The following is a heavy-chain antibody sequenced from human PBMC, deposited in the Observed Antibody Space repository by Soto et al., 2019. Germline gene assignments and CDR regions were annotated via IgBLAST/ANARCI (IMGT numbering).Heavy chain of an antibody. CDR1: GFNFGVFG. Sequence: QVRLVESGGGVVQPGRSLRLSCAASGFNFGVFGMHWVRQAPGKGLEWLSVLSYEGSEEYYAESVRGRFTISRDNSKNTLFLQMDSLRVDGTGVYYCALTRRSSLLEVAGPGFEYWGQGTLVTVS. CDR2: LSYEGSEE. J-gene: IGHJ4*02. D-gene: IGHD6-19*01. CDR3: ALTRRSSLLEVAGPGFEY. V-gene: IGHV3-30*03.